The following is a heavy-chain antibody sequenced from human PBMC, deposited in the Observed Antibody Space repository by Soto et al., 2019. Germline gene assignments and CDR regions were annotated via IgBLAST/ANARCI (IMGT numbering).Heavy chain of an antibody. J-gene: IGHJ4*02. D-gene: IGHD3-10*01. Sequence: EVQLVESGGGLVQPGGSLRLSCAASGFTFSSYDMHWVRQATGKGLEWVSAIGTAGDTYYPGSVKGRFTISRENAKNSLSLQMNSLRAGDTAVYYCARAYGSGSYLTAPDYWGQGTLVTVSS. V-gene: IGHV3-13*04. CDR1: GFTFSSYD. CDR2: IGTAGDT. CDR3: ARAYGSGSYLTAPDY.